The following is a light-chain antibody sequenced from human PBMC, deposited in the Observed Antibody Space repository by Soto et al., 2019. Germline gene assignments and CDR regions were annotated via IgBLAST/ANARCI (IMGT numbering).Light chain of an antibody. CDR3: QHSYGTPRT. CDR1: QGISNL. V-gene: IGKV1-27*01. J-gene: IGKJ1*01. CDR2: AAS. Sequence: DIQMTQSPSSLSASVGGRITISCRASQGISNLLAWYQQKPGKAPKLLIYAASTLQSGVPSRISGSGSGTDFTLTITSLQPEDSATYYCQHSYGTPRTFGQGTKVDIK.